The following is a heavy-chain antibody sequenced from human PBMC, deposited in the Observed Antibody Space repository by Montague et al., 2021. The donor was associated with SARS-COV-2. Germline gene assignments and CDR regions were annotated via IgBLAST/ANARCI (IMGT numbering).Heavy chain of an antibody. CDR2: TYYRSKWYN. CDR3: TQERGPGRTTWHYFDY. CDR1: GDSVSSNIAA. Sequence: CAISGDSVSSNIAAWNWIRQSPSRGLEWLGRTYYRSKWYNAYAVSVRSRITISPDTSKNQSSLQLNSVTPEDTAVYYCTQERGPGRTTWHYFDYWGQGTLVTVSS. D-gene: IGHD1-14*01. J-gene: IGHJ4*02. V-gene: IGHV6-1*01.